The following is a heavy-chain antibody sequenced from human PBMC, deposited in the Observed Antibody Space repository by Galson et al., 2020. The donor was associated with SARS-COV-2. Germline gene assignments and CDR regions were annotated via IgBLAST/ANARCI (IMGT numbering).Heavy chain of an antibody. V-gene: IGHV3-30*04. CDR1: GFTFSSSA. Sequence: QLGESLKLSCVASGFTFSSSALHWLRQAPGKGLEWVAIISYDGNTKYNSDSVKGRFTISRDNSKNTLYLQMNSLRPEDTAVYYCARVTEDHTSSWYDYWGQGALVTVSS. J-gene: IGHJ4*02. CDR3: ARVTEDHTSSWYDY. CDR2: ISYDGNTK. D-gene: IGHD6-13*01.